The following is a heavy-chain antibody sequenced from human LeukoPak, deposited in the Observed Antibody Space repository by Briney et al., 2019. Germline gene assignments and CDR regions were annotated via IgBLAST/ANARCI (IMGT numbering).Heavy chain of an antibody. J-gene: IGHJ6*02. CDR1: GFSISTHA. D-gene: IGHD6-6*01. V-gene: IGHV3-21*01. CDR3: TRDAQSINYYYNGMDV. CDR2: ISGSSSDI. Sequence: GGSLRLSCVASGFSISTHALNWLRQAPGKGLEWLSAISGSSSDIFYADSLKGRFTISRDNAKNTLYLQMNTLRAEDTAVYYCTRDAQSINYYYNGMDVWGQGNTV.